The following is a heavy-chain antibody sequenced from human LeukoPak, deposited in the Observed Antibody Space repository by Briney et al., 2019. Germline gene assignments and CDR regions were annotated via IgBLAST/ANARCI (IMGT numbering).Heavy chain of an antibody. CDR2: ISGSSGTI. J-gene: IGHJ6*03. V-gene: IGHV3-48*01. CDR3: ARRSEFGVLYYMDV. D-gene: IGHD3-16*01. Sequence: GGSLRLSCAASGFTFSSYSMNWVRQAPGKGLEWVSYISGSSGTIYYADSVKGRFTISRDNAKNSLYLQMNSLRAEDAAMYYCARRSEFGVLYYMDVWGKGTTVTVSS. CDR1: GFTFSSYS.